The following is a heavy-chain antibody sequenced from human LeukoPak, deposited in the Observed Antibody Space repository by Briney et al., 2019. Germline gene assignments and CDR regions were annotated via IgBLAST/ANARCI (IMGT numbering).Heavy chain of an antibody. Sequence: GASVKVSCKASGYTFTGYYMHWVRQAPGQGLEWMGWINPNSGGTNYAQKFQGRVTMTRDTSISTAYMELSRLRSDDTAVYYCTRPYYDFWSGYADNWFDPWSQGTLVTVSS. J-gene: IGHJ5*02. D-gene: IGHD3-3*01. CDR1: GYTFTGYY. CDR2: INPNSGGT. CDR3: TRPYYDFWSGYADNWFDP. V-gene: IGHV1-2*02.